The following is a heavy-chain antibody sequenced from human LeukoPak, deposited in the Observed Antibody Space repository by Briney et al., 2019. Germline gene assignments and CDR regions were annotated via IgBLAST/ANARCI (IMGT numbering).Heavy chain of an antibody. CDR1: GDFVSSSNAA. Sequence: SPTLSLTCAISGDFVSSSNAAWNWVRQSPSRGLEWLGRTYLRSRWYHDFAESVKSRISINADTSKNQFSLQLNSVTPDDTAVYYCARDGGPTGVLNFDYWGQGTLVTVSS. V-gene: IGHV6-1*01. D-gene: IGHD3-3*01. CDR3: ARDGGPTGVLNFDY. J-gene: IGHJ4*02. CDR2: TYLRSRWYH.